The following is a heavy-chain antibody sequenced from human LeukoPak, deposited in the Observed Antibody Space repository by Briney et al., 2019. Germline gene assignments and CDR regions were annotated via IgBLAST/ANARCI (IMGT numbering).Heavy chain of an antibody. V-gene: IGHV3-49*04. Sequence: GGSLRLSCATSGFNFGDFAMSWVRQAPGKGLEWISLIRTKANGGTTEYAASVKGRFTMSRDDSKSTVYLQMNSLKNEDTAVYYCTGFGYWGQGTLVTVSS. J-gene: IGHJ4*02. CDR2: IRTKANGGTT. CDR1: GFNFGDFA. CDR3: TGFGY.